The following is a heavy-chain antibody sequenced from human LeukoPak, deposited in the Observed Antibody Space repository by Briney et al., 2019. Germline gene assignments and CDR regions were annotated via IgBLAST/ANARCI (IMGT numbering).Heavy chain of an antibody. CDR3: ARQLGSTTNFDY. D-gene: IGHD2/OR15-2a*01. CDR1: GDAISSGTYY. Sequence: SETLSLTCTVSGDAISSGTYYWSWIRQPPGKGLEWIGYIYYRGSTNYNPSLKSRVTISVGTSKNQFSLKLSSVTAADTAVYYCARQLGSTTNFDYWGQGSLVTVSS. V-gene: IGHV4-61*01. CDR2: IYYRGST. J-gene: IGHJ4*02.